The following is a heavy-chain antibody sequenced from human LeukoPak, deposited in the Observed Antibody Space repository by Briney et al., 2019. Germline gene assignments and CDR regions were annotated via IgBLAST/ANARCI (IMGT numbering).Heavy chain of an antibody. D-gene: IGHD2-15*01. CDR3: ARDPGCSGGSCYSAWFDP. CDR2: IWYDGSNK. CDR1: GFTFSSYG. V-gene: IGHV3-33*01. J-gene: IGHJ5*02. Sequence: PGGSLRLSCAASGFTFSSYGMPWVRKAPGKGLEWVAVIWYDGSNKYYADSVKGRFTISRDNSKNTLYLQMNSLRAEDTAVYYCARDPGCSGGSCYSAWFDPWGQGTLVTVSS.